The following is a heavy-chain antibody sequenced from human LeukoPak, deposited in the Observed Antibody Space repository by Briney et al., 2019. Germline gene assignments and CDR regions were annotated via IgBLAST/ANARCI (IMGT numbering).Heavy chain of an antibody. V-gene: IGHV3-48*01. Sequence: PGGSLRLSCAASGFTFSRYSMNWVRQAPGKGLEWVSYISSGSDSMHYAGSVKGRFTISRDNAKNSLYVQMNSLRVEDTAVYYCARDSYGDYLPDYWGQGTLVTVSS. D-gene: IGHD4-17*01. CDR1: GFTFSRYS. CDR3: ARDSYGDYLPDY. CDR2: ISSGSDSM. J-gene: IGHJ4*02.